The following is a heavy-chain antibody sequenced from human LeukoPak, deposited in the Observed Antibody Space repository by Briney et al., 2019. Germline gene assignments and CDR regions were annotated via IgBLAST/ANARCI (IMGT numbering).Heavy chain of an antibody. J-gene: IGHJ4*02. CDR2: MNPNSGNT. V-gene: IGHV1-8*01. Sequence: ASVKVSCKASGYTFTSYDINWVRQATGQGLEWMGWMNPNSGNTGYAQKFQGRVTMTRNTSISTAYMELSSLRSEDTAVYYCAREPPESYRFDYWGQGAPVTVSS. CDR3: AREPPESYRFDY. D-gene: IGHD1-14*01. CDR1: GYTFTSYD.